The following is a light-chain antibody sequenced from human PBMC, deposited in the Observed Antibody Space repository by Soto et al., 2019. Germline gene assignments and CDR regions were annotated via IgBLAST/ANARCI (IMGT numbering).Light chain of an antibody. CDR2: DNT. Sequence: QSVLTQTPSVSGAPGQTVTISCTGTTSNVHWYQQLPGTAPKLLIFDNTNRPSGVPDRFSGSKSDTSASLAITGLQAEDEADYHCQFFDSLSGSVVFGGGTKLTVL. J-gene: IGLJ3*02. CDR1: TSN. V-gene: IGLV1-40*01. CDR3: QFFDSLSGSVV.